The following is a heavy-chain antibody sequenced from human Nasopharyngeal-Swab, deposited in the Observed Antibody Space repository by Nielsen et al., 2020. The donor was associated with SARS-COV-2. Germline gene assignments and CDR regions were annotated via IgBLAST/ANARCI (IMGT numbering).Heavy chain of an antibody. CDR1: GFTFRSYE. V-gene: IGHV3-48*03. Sequence: GGSLRLSCAASGFTFRSYEMNWVRQAPGKGLEWLSYISTSGSTKNYADSVKGRFTISRDNSKNTLYLQMNSLRAEDTAVYYCARAMGELLENAFDIWGQGTMVTVSS. D-gene: IGHD1-26*01. CDR3: ARAMGELLENAFDI. J-gene: IGHJ3*02. CDR2: ISTSGSTK.